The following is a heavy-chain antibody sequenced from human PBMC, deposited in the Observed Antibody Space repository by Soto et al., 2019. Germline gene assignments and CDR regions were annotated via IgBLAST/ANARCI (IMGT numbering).Heavy chain of an antibody. J-gene: IGHJ4*02. D-gene: IGHD3-16*01. CDR3: ARGGGPYVWFNEF. Sequence: QAQLVQSGAEVKKPGSSVKVSCKDSGGLFSGFAISWVRQAPGQGLEWMGGIIPVFGTTNYAQKFQGRVTITADESTNTAYMELSSLTSDDTAMYYCARGGGPYVWFNEFWGQGTQVTVSS. CDR2: IIPVFGTT. V-gene: IGHV1-69*01. CDR1: GGLFSGFA.